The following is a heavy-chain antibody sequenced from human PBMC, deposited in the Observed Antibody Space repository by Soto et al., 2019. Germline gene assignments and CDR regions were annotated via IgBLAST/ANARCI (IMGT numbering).Heavy chain of an antibody. CDR2: FSPYNGNT. J-gene: IGHJ6*02. CDR1: GYTFCNYG. Sequence: ASVKVSCKASGYTFCNYGITWVRQAPGQGLEWMGWFSPYNGNTVYAQKFQDRVAMTTDTSTGTAYMDLRSLRSDDTAVYYCARVKYDFWGDYSYYAMDVWGQGTTVTVSS. D-gene: IGHD3-3*01. V-gene: IGHV1-18*01. CDR3: ARVKYDFWGDYSYYAMDV.